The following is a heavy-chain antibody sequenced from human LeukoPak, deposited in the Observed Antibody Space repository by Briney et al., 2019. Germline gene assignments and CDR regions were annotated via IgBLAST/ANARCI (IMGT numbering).Heavy chain of an antibody. J-gene: IGHJ1*01. CDR1: GFTFSSYS. Sequence: PGGSLRLSCAASGFTFSSYSMNWVRQAPGKGLEWVSSISSSSSYIYYADSVKGRFTISRDNAKNSLYLQMNSLGAEDTAVYYCARVGCSSTSCPKYFQHWGQGTLVTVSS. CDR2: ISSSSSYI. D-gene: IGHD2-2*01. CDR3: ARVGCSSTSCPKYFQH. V-gene: IGHV3-21*01.